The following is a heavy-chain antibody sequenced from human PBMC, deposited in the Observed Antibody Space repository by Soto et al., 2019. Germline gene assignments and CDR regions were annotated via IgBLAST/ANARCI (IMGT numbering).Heavy chain of an antibody. CDR2: IRSKANSYAT. CDR1: GFTFSGSA. J-gene: IGHJ6*02. D-gene: IGHD3-10*01. CDR3: TRQAHYYGSGSYYKHIYYYGMDV. V-gene: IGHV3-73*01. Sequence: GGSLRLSCAASGFTFSGSAMHWVRQASGKGLEWVGRIRSKANSYATAYAASVKGRFTISRDDSKNTAYLQMNSLKTEDTAVYYCTRQAHYYGSGSYYKHIYYYGMDVWGQGTTVTVSS.